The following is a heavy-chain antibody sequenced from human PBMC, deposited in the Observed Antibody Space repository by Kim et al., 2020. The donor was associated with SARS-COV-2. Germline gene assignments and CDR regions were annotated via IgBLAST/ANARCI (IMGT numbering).Heavy chain of an antibody. Sequence: SETLSLTCTVSGGSISSGDYYWSWIRQPPGKGLEWIGYIYYSGSTYYNPSLKSRVTISVDMSKNQFSLKLSSVTAADTAVYYCARIQTHQITIFGVVTANGFYVWGQGTLVTVSS. D-gene: IGHD3-3*01. CDR3: ARIQTHQITIFGVVTANGFYV. CDR1: GGSISSGDYY. V-gene: IGHV4-30-4*01. J-gene: IGHJ5*02. CDR2: IYYSGST.